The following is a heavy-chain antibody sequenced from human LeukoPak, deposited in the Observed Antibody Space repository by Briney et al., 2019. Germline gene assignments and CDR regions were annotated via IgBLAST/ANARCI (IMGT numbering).Heavy chain of an antibody. CDR2: ISGSGGST. Sequence: PGGSLRLSCAASGFTFSSYAMSWVRQAPGKGLEWVSTISGSGGSTYDADSVKGRFTISRDNSKNTLYLEMNSLRAEDTAVYYCAKAGGAYSSSWYLYFDYWGQGTLVTVSS. J-gene: IGHJ4*02. CDR3: AKAGGAYSSSWYLYFDY. D-gene: IGHD6-13*01. V-gene: IGHV3-23*01. CDR1: GFTFSSYA.